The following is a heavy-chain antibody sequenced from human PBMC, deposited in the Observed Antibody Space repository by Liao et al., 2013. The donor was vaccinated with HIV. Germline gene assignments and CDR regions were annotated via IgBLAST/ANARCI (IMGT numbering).Heavy chain of an antibody. J-gene: IGHJ2*01. CDR3: ARGPSSSSCGGDCYWVWYFDL. V-gene: IGHV4-34*01. CDR1: GGSFSDYY. Sequence: QVQLQQWGAGLLKPSETLSLTCAVYGGSFSDYYWSWIRQSPGKGLEWIGEIDHSGSSNYNPSLKSRVTISVDTSKNQFSLRLSSVTAADTAVYYCARGPSSSSCGGDCYWVWYFDLWGRGTLVTVSS. CDR2: IDHSGSS. D-gene: IGHD2-21*01.